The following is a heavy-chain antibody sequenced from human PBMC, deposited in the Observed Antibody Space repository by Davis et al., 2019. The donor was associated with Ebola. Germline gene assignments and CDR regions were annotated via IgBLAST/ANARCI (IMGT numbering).Heavy chain of an antibody. Sequence: PGGSLRLSCAASGFTFSSYGMHWVRQAPGKGLEWVAVISYDGSNKYYADSVKGRFTISRDNSKNTLYLQMNSLRAEDTAVYYCAKDRTIAVAGTPDYYYYGMDVWGKGTTVTVSS. D-gene: IGHD6-19*01. J-gene: IGHJ6*04. CDR3: AKDRTIAVAGTPDYYYYGMDV. V-gene: IGHV3-30*18. CDR1: GFTFSSYG. CDR2: ISYDGSNK.